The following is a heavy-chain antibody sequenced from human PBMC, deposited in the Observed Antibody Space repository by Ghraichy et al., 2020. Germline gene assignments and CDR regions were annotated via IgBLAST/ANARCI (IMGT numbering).Heavy chain of an antibody. V-gene: IGHV3-21*01. CDR2: ISSSSSYI. CDR1: GFTFSSYS. Sequence: GGSLRLSCAASGFTFSSYSMNWVRKAPGKGLEWVSSISSSSSYIYYADSLKGRFTISRDNAKNSLYLQMNSLRAEDTAIYYCASIYHDSRDIYYYGMDVWGQGTTVSVSS. CDR3: ASIYHDSRDIYYYGMDV. J-gene: IGHJ6*02. D-gene: IGHD3-22*01.